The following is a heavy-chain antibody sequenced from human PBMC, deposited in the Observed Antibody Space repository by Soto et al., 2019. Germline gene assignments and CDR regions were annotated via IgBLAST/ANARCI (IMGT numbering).Heavy chain of an antibody. CDR2: INPNSGGT. D-gene: IGHD5-12*01. Sequence: ASVKVSCKASGYTFTGYYMHWVRQAPGQGLEWMGWINPNSGGTNYAQKFQGRVTMTRDTSISTAYMELSRLRSDDTAMYYCARDQCRSGYDYWAAFDIWGQGTMVTV. CDR3: ARDQCRSGYDYWAAFDI. J-gene: IGHJ3*02. CDR1: GYTFTGYY. V-gene: IGHV1-2*02.